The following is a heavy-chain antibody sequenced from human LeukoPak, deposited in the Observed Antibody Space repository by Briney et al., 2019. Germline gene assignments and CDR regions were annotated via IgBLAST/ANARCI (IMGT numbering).Heavy chain of an antibody. CDR1: GFTFSSYS. CDR3: ASHCSSTSCKDDY. D-gene: IGHD2-2*01. V-gene: IGHV3-21*01. J-gene: IGHJ4*02. Sequence: GSLRLSCAASGFTFSSYSMNWVRQAPGKGLEWVSSISSSSSYIYYADSVRGRFTISRDNAKNSLYLQMNSLRAEDTAVYYCASHCSSTSCKDDYWGQGTLVTVSS. CDR2: ISSSSSYI.